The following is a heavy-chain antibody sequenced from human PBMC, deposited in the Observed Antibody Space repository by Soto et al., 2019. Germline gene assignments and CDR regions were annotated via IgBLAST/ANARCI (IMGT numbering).Heavy chain of an antibody. D-gene: IGHD4-17*01. CDR3: SRDLNYGHDY. J-gene: IGHJ4*02. V-gene: IGHV3-7*01. Sequence: PGGSLRLSCTASGFTFSDYWMSWVRQAPGKGLEWVADIKQDGEKTYYVASVKGRFTISRDNAEKSLHLQMNSLTAEDTAIYYCSRDLNYGHDYWGQGTLVTVSS. CDR2: IKQDGEKT. CDR1: GFTFSDYW.